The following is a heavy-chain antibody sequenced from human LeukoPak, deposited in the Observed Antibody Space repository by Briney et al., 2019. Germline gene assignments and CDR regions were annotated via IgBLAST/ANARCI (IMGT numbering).Heavy chain of an antibody. Sequence: GASVTVSCKASVCTFSSYVISWLRQAPGQGLEWMGGIIPIFGTANYAQKLQDRVTITADKSTSTAYMELSSLRSEDTAVYYCAVRYCSSTSCDSNDAFDIWGQGTMVTVSS. CDR3: AVRYCSSTSCDSNDAFDI. J-gene: IGHJ3*02. D-gene: IGHD2-2*01. CDR2: IIPIFGTA. CDR1: VCTFSSYV. V-gene: IGHV1-69*06.